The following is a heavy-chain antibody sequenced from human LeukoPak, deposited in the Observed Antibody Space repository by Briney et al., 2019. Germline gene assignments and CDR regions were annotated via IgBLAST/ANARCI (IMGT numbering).Heavy chain of an antibody. V-gene: IGHV3-7*01. D-gene: IGHD3-22*01. CDR1: GCTFSSYW. CDR3: ARAILKYYYDSSGARKPYYFDY. Sequence: GGSLRLSCAASGCTFSSYWMSWVRQAPGKGLGWVANIKQDGSEKYYVDSVKGRFTISRDNAKNSLYLQMNSLRAEDTAVYYCARAILKYYYDSSGARKPYYFDYWGQGTLVTVSS. J-gene: IGHJ4*02. CDR2: IKQDGSEK.